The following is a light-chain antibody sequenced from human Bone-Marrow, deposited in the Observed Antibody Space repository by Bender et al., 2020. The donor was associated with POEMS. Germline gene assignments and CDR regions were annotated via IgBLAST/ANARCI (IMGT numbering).Light chain of an antibody. CDR2: DVN. J-gene: IGLJ3*02. CDR3: ISYTSSSTLV. V-gene: IGLV2-14*03. Sequence: QFALTQPASGCGSPGQAITICCTGTSSDIGGYNYFSWYQQHPGKAPKLMILDVNNRPSGVSNRCSGSKSGNTASLTISGLQAEDEADYFCISYTSSSTLVLGGGTKLTVL. CDR1: SSDIGGYNY.